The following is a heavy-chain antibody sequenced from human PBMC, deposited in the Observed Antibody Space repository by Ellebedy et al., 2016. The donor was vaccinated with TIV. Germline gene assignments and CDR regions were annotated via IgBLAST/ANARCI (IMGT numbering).Heavy chain of an antibody. CDR2: MYFSGNI. V-gene: IGHV4-39*07. CDR1: GGSITTRSSY. D-gene: IGHD2-21*02. CDR3: AKSPPAISDAFDE. J-gene: IGHJ3*01. Sequence: SETLSLXXTVSGGSITTRSSYWGWIRQPPGKGLEWIATMYFSGNIYYNPSLKTRVTMSRDTSKNQFSLKLNSVTAADTAVYYCAKSPPAISDAFDEWGQGTMVTVSS.